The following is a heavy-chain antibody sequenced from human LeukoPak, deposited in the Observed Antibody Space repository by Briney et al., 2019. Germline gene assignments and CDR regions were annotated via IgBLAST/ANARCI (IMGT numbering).Heavy chain of an antibody. CDR2: IYYSGST. CDR1: GGSISSSSYY. V-gene: IGHV4-39*07. Sequence: SETLSLTCTVSGGSISSSSYYWGWIRQPPGKGLEWIGSIYYSGSTYYNPSLKSRVTISVDTSKNQFSLKLSSVTAADTAVYYCARAIVVVPAAPSDWFDPWGQGTLVTASS. D-gene: IGHD2-2*01. J-gene: IGHJ5*02. CDR3: ARAIVVVPAAPSDWFDP.